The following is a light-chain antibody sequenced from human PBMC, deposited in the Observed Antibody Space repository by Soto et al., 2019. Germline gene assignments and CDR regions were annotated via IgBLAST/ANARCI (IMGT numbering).Light chain of an antibody. CDR1: TSNVGSNL. J-gene: IGLJ2*01. CDR3: AVWDDSLSGVV. CDR2: NDY. Sequence: QSVLAQPPSASGTPGQRVTISCSGSTSNVGSNLASWYQQLPGSAPKLLIYNDYERPSGVPDRFSGSKSGTSASLGISGLRSEDAADYFCAVWDDSLSGVVFGGGTQLTVL. V-gene: IGLV1-47*02.